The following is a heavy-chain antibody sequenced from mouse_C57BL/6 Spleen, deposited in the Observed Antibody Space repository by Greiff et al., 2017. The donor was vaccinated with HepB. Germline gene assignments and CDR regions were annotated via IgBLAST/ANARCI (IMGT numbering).Heavy chain of an antibody. CDR3: AREWLRRGDFDY. CDR2: IDPSDSYT. CDR1: GYTFTSYW. Sequence: QVQLQQSGAELVKPGASVKLSCKASGYTFTSYWMQWVKQRPGQGLEWIGEIDPSDSYTNYNQKFKGKATLTVDTASSTAYMQLSSLTSEDSAVYYWAREWLRRGDFDYWGQGTTLTVSS. D-gene: IGHD2-2*01. V-gene: IGHV1-50*01. J-gene: IGHJ2*01.